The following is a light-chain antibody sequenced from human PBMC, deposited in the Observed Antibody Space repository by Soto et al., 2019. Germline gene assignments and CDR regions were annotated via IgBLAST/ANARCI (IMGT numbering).Light chain of an antibody. Sequence: QSVLTQAASVSGSPGQSITISCTGTSSDVGTYDLVSWYQQHPGKAPKLMIYEVSKRPLGVSNRFSGSKSGYTASLTISGLQAEDEGDYYCCSYADTSTLFVFGSGTKVT. CDR2: EVS. V-gene: IGLV2-23*02. J-gene: IGLJ1*01. CDR1: SSDVGTYDL. CDR3: CSYADTSTLFV.